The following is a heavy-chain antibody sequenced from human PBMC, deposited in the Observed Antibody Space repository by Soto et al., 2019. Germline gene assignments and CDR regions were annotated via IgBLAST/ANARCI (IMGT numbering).Heavy chain of an antibody. J-gene: IGHJ6*02. D-gene: IGHD3-16*02. V-gene: IGHV1-2*02. CDR3: ARVAIASGGVIAVTYALDV. CDR2: INPNGGGT. CDR1: GYTFTDYY. Sequence: ASVKVSCKASGYTFTDYYMHWVRQAPGQGLEWMGWINPNGGGTYYPQKFQGRFTVSRDNVKNSLFLQMNSLRDEDTAVYYCARVAIASGGVIAVTYALDVWGQGTTVTVSS.